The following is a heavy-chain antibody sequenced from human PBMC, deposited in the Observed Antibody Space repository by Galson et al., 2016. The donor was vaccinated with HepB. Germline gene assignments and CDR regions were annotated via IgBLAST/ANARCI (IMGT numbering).Heavy chain of an antibody. D-gene: IGHD2-2*01. J-gene: IGHJ4*02. Sequence: SLRLSCAASGFTFSSYAMSWVRQAPGKGLEWVSSISGDGAPYYVDSMKGRFTISRDNSKDTLYLQMISLRAEDTAVYYCARDRGCYSSTWDWGQGTLVTVSS. CDR3: ARDRGCYSSTWD. CDR1: GFTFSSYA. CDR2: ISGDGAP. V-gene: IGHV3-23*01.